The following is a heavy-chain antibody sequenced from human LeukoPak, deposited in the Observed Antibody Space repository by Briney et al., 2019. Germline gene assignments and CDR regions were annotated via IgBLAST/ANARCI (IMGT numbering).Heavy chain of an antibody. CDR2: ISGSGGST. V-gene: IGHV3-23*01. D-gene: IGHD2-2*01. Sequence: GGSLRLSCAASGFTFSSYAMSWVRQAPGKGLEWVSAISGSGGSTYYADSVKGRFTISRDNSKNTLYLQMNSLRAEDTAVYYCAKEPPCSSTRCPSYYFDYWGQGTLVPVSS. CDR1: GFTFSSYA. CDR3: AKEPPCSSTRCPSYYFDY. J-gene: IGHJ4*02.